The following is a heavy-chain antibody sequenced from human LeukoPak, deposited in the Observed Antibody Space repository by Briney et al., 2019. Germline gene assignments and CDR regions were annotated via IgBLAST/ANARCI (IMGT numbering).Heavy chain of an antibody. D-gene: IGHD3-3*01. J-gene: IGHJ4*02. CDR1: GYTFTSYY. Sequence: ASVKVSCKASGYTFTSYYMHWVRQAPGQGLEWMGIINPSGGSTSYAQKFQGRVTMTRDTSTSTVYMELSSLRSEDTAVYYCARGYRVRFLEWLLIYWGQGTLVTVSS. CDR3: ARGYRVRFLEWLLIY. CDR2: INPSGGST. V-gene: IGHV1-46*01.